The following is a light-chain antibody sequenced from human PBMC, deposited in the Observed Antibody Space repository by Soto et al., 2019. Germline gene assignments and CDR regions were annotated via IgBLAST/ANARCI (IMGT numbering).Light chain of an antibody. CDR2: EAS. J-gene: IGKJ5*01. Sequence: DTVLTQSPGTLSLSPGERATLSCRASQSVNSRYMAWYQVKPGQAPRLLIYEASSRATGIPDRFSGGGSGTDFTLSISKVEPEDFAVYYCQQYGRPPRAAFGQGTRLEIK. V-gene: IGKV3-20*01. CDR3: QQYGRPPRAA. CDR1: QSVNSRY.